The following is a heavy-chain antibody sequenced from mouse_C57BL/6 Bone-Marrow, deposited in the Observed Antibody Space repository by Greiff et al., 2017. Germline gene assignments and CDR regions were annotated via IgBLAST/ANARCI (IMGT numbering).Heavy chain of an antibody. D-gene: IGHD2-2*01. CDR3: ARAFDYGYAWFAD. Sequence: QVQLQQPGAELVKPGASVKLSCKASGYTFTSYWMHWVKQRPGRGLEWIGRIDPSSGGTKYNEKFKSKATLTVDKPSSTAYMQLSSLTSEDSAVCYGARAFDYGYAWFADWGQGTLVTVSA. CDR2: IDPSSGGT. J-gene: IGHJ3*01. V-gene: IGHV1-72*01. CDR1: GYTFTSYW.